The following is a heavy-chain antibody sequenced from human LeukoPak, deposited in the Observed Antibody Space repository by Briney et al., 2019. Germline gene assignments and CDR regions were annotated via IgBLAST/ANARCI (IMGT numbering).Heavy chain of an antibody. V-gene: IGHV1-18*01. CDR3: ARAADRFQTGGYYYYYYGMDV. D-gene: IGHD1-14*01. J-gene: IGHJ6*02. CDR2: ISAYNGNT. CDR1: GYTFTSYG. Sequence: ASVKVSCKASGYTFTSYGISWVRQAPGQGLEWMGWISAYNGNTNYALKLQGRVTMTTDTSTSTAYMELRSLRSDDTAVYYCARAADRFQTGGYYYYYYGMDVWGQGTTVTVSS.